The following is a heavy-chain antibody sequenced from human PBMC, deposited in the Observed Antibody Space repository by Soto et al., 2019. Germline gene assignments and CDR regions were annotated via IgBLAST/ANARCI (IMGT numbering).Heavy chain of an antibody. Sequence: GGSLRLSCAASGGTFSSYAMHWVRQAPGKGLEYVSAISSNGGSTYYANSVKGRFTISRDNSKNTLYLQMGSLRAEDMAVYYCARRGRDYYYYVDVWGKGTTVTVSS. CDR3: ARRGRDYYYYVDV. J-gene: IGHJ6*03. D-gene: IGHD3-10*01. V-gene: IGHV3-64*01. CDR2: ISSNGGST. CDR1: GGTFSSYA.